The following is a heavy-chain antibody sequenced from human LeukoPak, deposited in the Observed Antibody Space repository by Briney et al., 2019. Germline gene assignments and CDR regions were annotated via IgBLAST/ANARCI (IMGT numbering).Heavy chain of an antibody. CDR2: ISAYNGNT. V-gene: IGHV1-18*01. CDR3: ARDLRFLEWLLYETFDY. Sequence: ASVKVSCKASGYTFSNYGISWVRQAPGQGGEWMGWISAYNGNTKYSQKFQGRVTITTDTSTSTAYMELRSLRSDDTAMYYCARDLRFLEWLLYETFDYWGQGTLVTVSS. CDR1: GYTFSNYG. J-gene: IGHJ4*02. D-gene: IGHD3-3*01.